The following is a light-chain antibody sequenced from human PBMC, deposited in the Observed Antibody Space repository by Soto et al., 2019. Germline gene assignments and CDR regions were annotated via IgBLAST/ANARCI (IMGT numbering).Light chain of an antibody. CDR1: QSINGW. V-gene: IGKV1-5*03. J-gene: IGKJ1*01. CDR2: AAS. Sequence: IQMTQSPSILSASVGDRVTITCRASQSINGWVAWYQQKPGKAPDLLIYAASTLQSGVPSRFSGSGSGTEFTLTISSLQPDDFATYFCQQYNSYSTTFGQGTKVE. CDR3: QQYNSYSTT.